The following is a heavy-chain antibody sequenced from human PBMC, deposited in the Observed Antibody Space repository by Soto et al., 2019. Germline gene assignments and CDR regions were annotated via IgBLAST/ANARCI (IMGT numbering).Heavy chain of an antibody. D-gene: IGHD3-22*01. CDR1: GGSVSSGSYY. CDR3: ARGRITMIVVGLYYYYGMDV. V-gene: IGHV4-61*01. CDR2: IYYSGST. Sequence: SETLSLTCTVSGGSVSSGSYYWSWIRQPPGKGLEWIGYIYYSGSTNYNPSLKSRVTISVDTSKNQFSLKLSSVTAADTAVYYCARGRITMIVVGLYYYYGMDVWGQGTTVTVSS. J-gene: IGHJ6*02.